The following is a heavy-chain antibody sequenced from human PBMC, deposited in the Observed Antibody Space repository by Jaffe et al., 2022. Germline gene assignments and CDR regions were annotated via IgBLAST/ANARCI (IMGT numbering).Heavy chain of an antibody. CDR3: ARDGPLNYYDSSGHTPRGAFDI. Sequence: QVQLVQSGAEVKKPGSSVKVSCKASGGTFSSYAISWVRQAPGQGLEWMGGIIPIFGTANYAQKFQGRVTITTDESTSTAYMELSSLRSEDTAVYYCARDGPLNYYDSSGHTPRGAFDIWGQGTMVTVSS. D-gene: IGHD3-22*01. CDR2: IIPIFGTA. V-gene: IGHV1-69*05. J-gene: IGHJ3*02. CDR1: GGTFSSYA.